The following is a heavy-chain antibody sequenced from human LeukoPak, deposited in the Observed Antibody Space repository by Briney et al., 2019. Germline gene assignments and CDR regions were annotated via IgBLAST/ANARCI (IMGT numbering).Heavy chain of an antibody. V-gene: IGHV3-30*18. Sequence: GGSLRLSCAASGFTFSSYGMHWVRQAPGKGLEWVAVISYDGSNKYYADSVKGRFTISRDNSKNTLYLQMNSLRAEDTAVYYCAKEGGVGLSSWYYFDYWGQGTLVTVSS. J-gene: IGHJ4*02. D-gene: IGHD6-13*01. CDR1: GFTFSSYG. CDR3: AKEGGVGLSSWYYFDY. CDR2: ISYDGSNK.